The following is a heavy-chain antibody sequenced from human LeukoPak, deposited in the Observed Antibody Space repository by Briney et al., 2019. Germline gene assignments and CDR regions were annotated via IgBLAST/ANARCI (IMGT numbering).Heavy chain of an antibody. CDR3: ARDPDPVGYCSSTSCYDRIDYFDY. V-gene: IGHV3-11*04. D-gene: IGHD2-2*01. J-gene: IGHJ4*02. CDR1: GFTFSDYY. Sequence: GGSLRLSCAASGFTFSDYYMSWIRQAPGKGLEWVSYISSSGSTIFYADSVKGRFTISRDNAKNSLYLQMNSLRAEDTAVYYCARDPDPVGYCSSTSCYDRIDYFDYWGQGTLVTVSS. CDR2: ISSSGSTI.